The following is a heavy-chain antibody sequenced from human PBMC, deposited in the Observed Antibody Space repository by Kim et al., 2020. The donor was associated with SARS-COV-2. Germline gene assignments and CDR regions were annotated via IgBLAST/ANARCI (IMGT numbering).Heavy chain of an antibody. D-gene: IGHD6-13*01. CDR3: ARALYSSSWWNWFDP. V-gene: IGHV4-34*01. J-gene: IGHJ5*02. CDR2: INHSGST. Sequence: SETLSLTCAVYGGSFSGYYWSWIRQPPGKGLEWIGEINHSGSTNYNPSLKSRVTISVDTSKNQFSLKLSSVTAADTAVYYCARALYSSSWWNWFDPWGQG. CDR1: GGSFSGYY.